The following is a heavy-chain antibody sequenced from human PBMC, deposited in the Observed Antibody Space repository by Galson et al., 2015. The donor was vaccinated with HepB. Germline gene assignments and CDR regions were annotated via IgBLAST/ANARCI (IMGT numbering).Heavy chain of an antibody. CDR3: ARGQYYYDSSASAFDI. CDR1: GFTFSSYA. Sequence: SLRLSCAASGFTFSSYAMHWVRQAPGKGLEWVAVMSYDGNSKYSADSVKGRFTISRDNSENTLYLQMNSLRTEDTAVYYCARGQYYYDSSASAFDIWGQGTMVTVPS. D-gene: IGHD3-22*01. CDR2: MSYDGNSK. J-gene: IGHJ3*02. V-gene: IGHV3-30*04.